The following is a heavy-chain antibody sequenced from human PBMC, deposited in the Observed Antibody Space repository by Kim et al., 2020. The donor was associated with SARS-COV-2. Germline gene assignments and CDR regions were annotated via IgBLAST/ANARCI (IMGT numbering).Heavy chain of an antibody. V-gene: IGHV3-23*01. Sequence: GGSLRLSCAASGFTFSSYVMNWVRQAPGKGLEWVSAVNIGGGTYYADSMKGRFTISRDNAKNTLYLQMNSLRAEDTAVYYCAKELNLRHIIVVDYWGQGTLVTVSS. J-gene: IGHJ4*02. D-gene: IGHD3-22*01. CDR1: GFTFSSYV. CDR2: VNIGGGT. CDR3: AKELNLRHIIVVDY.